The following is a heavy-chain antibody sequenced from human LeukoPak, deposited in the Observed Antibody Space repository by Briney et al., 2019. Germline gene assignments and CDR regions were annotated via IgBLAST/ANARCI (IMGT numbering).Heavy chain of an antibody. CDR2: IADIATK. J-gene: IGHJ4*02. CDR1: GASITSGAYY. Sequence: SETLSLTCSVSGASITSGAYYWSWLRQHPEKGLEWIGYIADIATKFYNPSFKSRVSISMDPSKDLFSLSLTSLTAADTAVYYCARARMGPVPFDSWGQGILVTVSS. D-gene: IGHD1-14*01. CDR3: ARARMGPVPFDS. V-gene: IGHV4-31*03.